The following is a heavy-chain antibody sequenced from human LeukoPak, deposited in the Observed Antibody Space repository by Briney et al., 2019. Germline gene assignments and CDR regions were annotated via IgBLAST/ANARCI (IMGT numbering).Heavy chain of an antibody. J-gene: IGHJ4*02. CDR1: GFTVSSNY. V-gene: IGHV3-66*01. CDR2: IYSGGST. D-gene: IGHD3-22*01. Sequence: GGSLRLSCAASGFTVSSNYMSWVRRAPGKGLEWVSVIYSGGSTYYADSVKGRFTISRDNSKNTLYLQMNSLRAEDTAVYYCASHYDVPLYYFDYWGQGTLVTVSS. CDR3: ASHYDVPLYYFDY.